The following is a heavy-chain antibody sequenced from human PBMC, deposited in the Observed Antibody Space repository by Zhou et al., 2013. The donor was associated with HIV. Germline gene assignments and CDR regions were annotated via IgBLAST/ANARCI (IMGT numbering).Heavy chain of an antibody. CDR3: ARGEYYYDSRSYYYYGMDV. D-gene: IGHD3-22*01. Sequence: QVQLVQSGAEVKKPGSSVKVSCKASGGTFSSYAISWVRQAPGQGLEWMGGIIPIFGTANYAQKFQGRVTITADESTSTAYMELSSLRSEDTAVYYCARGEYYYDSRSYYYYGMDVWGQGTTVTVSS. CDR2: IIPIFGTA. CDR1: GGTFSSYA. J-gene: IGHJ6*02. V-gene: IGHV1-69*12.